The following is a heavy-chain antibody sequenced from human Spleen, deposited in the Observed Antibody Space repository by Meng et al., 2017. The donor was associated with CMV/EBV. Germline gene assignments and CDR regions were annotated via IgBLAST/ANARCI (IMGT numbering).Heavy chain of an antibody. CDR2: ISSSGKTI. D-gene: IGHD3-10*01. CDR3: ARPPRRGNWFDP. J-gene: IGHJ5*02. CDR1: GFTFSDYY. V-gene: IGHV3-11*04. Sequence: GESLKISCAASGFTFSDYYIYWIRQAPGKGLEWVSYISSSGKTIYYTDSVKGRFTISRDNAKNSLYLQMNSLRVEDTAVYYCARPPRRGNWFDPWGQGTLVTVSS.